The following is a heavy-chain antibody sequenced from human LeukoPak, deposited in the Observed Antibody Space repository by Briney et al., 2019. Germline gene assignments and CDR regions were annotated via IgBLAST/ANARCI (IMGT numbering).Heavy chain of an antibody. CDR3: ATALWFGELLFAFDY. J-gene: IGHJ4*02. CDR2: ISFSGGTI. CDR1: GFTFSDYY. D-gene: IGHD3-10*01. Sequence: GGSLRLSCAASGFTFSDYYMSWIRQAPGKGLEWVSYISFSGGTIYYADSVKGRFTISRDNAKNSLYLQMNSLRAEDTAVYYCATALWFGELLFAFDYWGQGTLVTVSS. V-gene: IGHV3-11*01.